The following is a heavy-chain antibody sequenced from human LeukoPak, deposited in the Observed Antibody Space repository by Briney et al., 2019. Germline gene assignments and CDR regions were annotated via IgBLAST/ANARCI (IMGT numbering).Heavy chain of an antibody. J-gene: IGHJ4*02. CDR1: GGSISSSNYY. Sequence: SETLSLTCTVSGGSISSSNYYWGWIRQPPGKGLEWIGNFYYSGSTYYNPSLKSRVTISVDTSKNQFSLKLSSVTAADTAVYYCARQDCSGGGCYSGSYYFDYWGQGTLVTASS. CDR3: ARQDCSGGGCYSGSYYFDY. D-gene: IGHD2-15*01. V-gene: IGHV4-39*01. CDR2: FYYSGST.